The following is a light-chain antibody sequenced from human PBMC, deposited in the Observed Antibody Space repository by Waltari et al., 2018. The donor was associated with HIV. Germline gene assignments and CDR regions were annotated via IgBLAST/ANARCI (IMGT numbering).Light chain of an antibody. Sequence: DIQMTQSPSTLSASVGDRVTITCRASQSISSWLVWYQQKPGKAPNLLIYKASSLESGVPSRFSGSGSGTEFTLTISSLQPDDFATYYCHQYQGYWTFGQGTKVEIK. CDR3: HQYQGYWT. CDR2: KAS. J-gene: IGKJ1*01. V-gene: IGKV1-5*03. CDR1: QSISSW.